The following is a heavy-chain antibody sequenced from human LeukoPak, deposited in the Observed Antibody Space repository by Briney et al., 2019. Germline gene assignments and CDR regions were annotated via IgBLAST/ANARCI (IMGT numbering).Heavy chain of an antibody. CDR1: GGSFSGYY. D-gene: IGHD3-3*01. CDR3: ARWKGRYYDFWSGYYYGFDY. J-gene: IGHJ4*02. CDR2: INHSGST. Sequence: SETLSLTCAVYGGSFSGYYWSWIRQPPGKGLEWIGEINHSGSTNYNPSLKSRVTISVDTSKNQFSLKLSSVTAADTAVYYCARWKGRYYDFWSGYYYGFDYLGQGTLVTVSS. V-gene: IGHV4-34*01.